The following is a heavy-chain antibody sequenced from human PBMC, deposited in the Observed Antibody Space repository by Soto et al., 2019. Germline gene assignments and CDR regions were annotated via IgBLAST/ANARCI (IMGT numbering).Heavy chain of an antibody. J-gene: IGHJ6*03. CDR2: IWYDGSNK. V-gene: IGHV3-33*01. CDR1: GFHFSSYG. D-gene: IGHD6-6*01. CDR3: ARDYASRPKIPYYYYYMDV. Sequence: PGGSLRLSCAASGFHFSSYGMHWVRPAPGKGLEWVAVIWYDGSNKYYADSVKGRFTISRDNSKNTLYLQMNSLRAEDTAVYYCARDYASRPKIPYYYYYMDVWGKGTTVTVSS.